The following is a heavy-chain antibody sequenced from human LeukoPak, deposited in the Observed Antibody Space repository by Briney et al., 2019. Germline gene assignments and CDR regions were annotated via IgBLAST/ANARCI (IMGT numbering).Heavy chain of an antibody. CDR2: INTNGDIT. Sequence: PGGSLRLSCAASGFTFSNYAMHWVRQAPGKGLEYVSGINTNGDITYYANSLKGRFTISRDNSKHTLYLQMGSLKTEDMAVYYCAKWGDGMDVWGQGTTVTVSS. CDR3: AKWGDGMDV. V-gene: IGHV3-64*01. D-gene: IGHD3-16*01. CDR1: GFTFSNYA. J-gene: IGHJ6*02.